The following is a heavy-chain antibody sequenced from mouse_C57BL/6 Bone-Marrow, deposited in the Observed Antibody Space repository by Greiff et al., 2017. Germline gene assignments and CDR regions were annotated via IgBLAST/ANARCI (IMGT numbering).Heavy chain of an antibody. Sequence: QVQLKQPGAELVKPGASVKLSCKASGYTFTSYWMQWVKQRPGQGLEWIGEIDPSDSYTNYNQKFKGKATLTVDTSSSTAYMQLSSLTSEDSAVYYCARPLMVTTKGYYAMDYWGQGTSVTVSS. J-gene: IGHJ4*01. V-gene: IGHV1-50*01. CDR2: IDPSDSYT. CDR3: ARPLMVTTKGYYAMDY. D-gene: IGHD2-2*01. CDR1: GYTFTSYW.